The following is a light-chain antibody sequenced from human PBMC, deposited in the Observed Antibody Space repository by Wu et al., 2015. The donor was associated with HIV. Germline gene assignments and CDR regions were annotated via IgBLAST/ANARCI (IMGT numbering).Light chain of an antibody. V-gene: IGKV3-11*01. CDR2: DAS. CDR1: QSVGNS. Sequence: EITLTQSPATLSLSTGERATLSCRASQSVGNSLAWYQQKPGQAPRPLIYDASNRATGIPARFSGSGSGTDFTLTISNLEPEDFAVYYCQQRSSWPLTFGQGTRLEIK. J-gene: IGKJ5*01. CDR3: QQRSSWPLT.